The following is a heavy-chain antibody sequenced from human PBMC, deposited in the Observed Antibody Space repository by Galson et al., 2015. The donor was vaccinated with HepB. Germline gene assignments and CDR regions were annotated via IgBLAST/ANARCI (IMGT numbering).Heavy chain of an antibody. CDR1: GYTFTSNG. D-gene: IGHD2-2*01. V-gene: IGHV1-18*04. J-gene: IGHJ4*02. CDR3: ARDRGYRFDY. Sequence: SVKVSCKASGYTFTSNGISWVRQTPRQGLEWLGWISAYGGNTKYAQKYQGRITLTRDTSTSTAYVELRSLRSADTAVYYCARDRGYRFDYWGQGTLVTVSS. CDR2: ISAYGGNT.